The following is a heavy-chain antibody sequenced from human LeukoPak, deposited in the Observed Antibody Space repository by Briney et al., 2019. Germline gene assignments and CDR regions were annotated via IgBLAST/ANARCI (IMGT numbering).Heavy chain of an antibody. V-gene: IGHV3-33*01. CDR1: GFTFSSYG. J-gene: IGHJ6*03. CDR2: IWYDGSNK. CDR3: ARDRTAGRHYYYMDV. D-gene: IGHD6-13*01. Sequence: GGSLRLSCAASGFTFSSYGMHWVRQAPGKGLEWVAVIWYDGSNKYYADSVKGRFTISRDNSKNTLYLQMNSLRAEDTAVYYCARDRTAGRHYYYMDVWGKGTTVTVSS.